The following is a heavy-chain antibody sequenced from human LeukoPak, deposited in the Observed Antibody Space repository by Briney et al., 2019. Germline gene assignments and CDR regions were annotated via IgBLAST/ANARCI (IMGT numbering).Heavy chain of an antibody. Sequence: ASVKVSCKASGYTFNGYYIHWVRQAPGQGLEWMGWINPNSGGTNYAQKFQGRVTMTRDTSITTAYMELSRLRSDDTAVYFCARGRYSGYAPNLDYWGQGTLVTVSS. V-gene: IGHV1-2*02. CDR3: ARGRYSGYAPNLDY. D-gene: IGHD5-12*01. CDR1: GYTFNGYY. J-gene: IGHJ4*02. CDR2: INPNSGGT.